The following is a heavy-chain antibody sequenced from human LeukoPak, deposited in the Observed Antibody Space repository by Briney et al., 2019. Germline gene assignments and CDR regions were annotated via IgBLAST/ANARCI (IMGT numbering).Heavy chain of an antibody. Sequence: GWSLRLSCAASGFTFSSYAMSWVRQAPGKGLEWVSAISGSGGSTYYADSVKGRFTISRDNSKNTLYLQMNSLRAEDTAVYYCAKPFVGAAREGGVDYWGQGTLVTVSS. CDR1: GFTFSSYA. J-gene: IGHJ4*02. D-gene: IGHD6-6*01. V-gene: IGHV3-23*01. CDR3: AKPFVGAAREGGVDY. CDR2: ISGSGGST.